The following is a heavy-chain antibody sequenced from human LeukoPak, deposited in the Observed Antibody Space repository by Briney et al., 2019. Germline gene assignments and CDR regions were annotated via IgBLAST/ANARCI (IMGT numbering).Heavy chain of an antibody. CDR3: ARYTGTTFSGVGWFDR. CDR1: GGSISSSSYY. V-gene: IGHV4-61*05. J-gene: IGHJ5*02. D-gene: IGHD4-11*01. Sequence: SETLSLTCTVSGGSISSSSYYWGWIRQPPGKGLEWIGRIYTSGSTNYNPSLKSRVTMSVDTSKNQFSLNLSSVTAADTAVYYCARYTGTTFSGVGWFDRWGQGTLVTVSS. CDR2: IYTSGST.